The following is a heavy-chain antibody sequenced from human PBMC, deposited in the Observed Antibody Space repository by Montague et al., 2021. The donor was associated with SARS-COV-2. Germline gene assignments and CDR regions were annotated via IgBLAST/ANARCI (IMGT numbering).Heavy chain of an antibody. CDR3: ARSRANVPSRPGFDY. J-gene: IGHJ4*02. Sequence: SETLSLTCTVSSASVASGNFYWGWIRQPPGKGLEWIGYMYYTGHTNYNPSLESRVTMPVDPSKNQFSLTLTSVTAADTAVYYCARSRANVPSRPGFDYWGQGALVTVSS. D-gene: IGHD6-6*01. CDR1: SASVASGNFY. CDR2: MYYTGHT. V-gene: IGHV4-61*01.